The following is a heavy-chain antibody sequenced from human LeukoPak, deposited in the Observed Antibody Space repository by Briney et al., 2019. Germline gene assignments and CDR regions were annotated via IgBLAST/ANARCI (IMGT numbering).Heavy chain of an antibody. D-gene: IGHD6-13*01. CDR3: AREGIAAAGRRGVYYYYMDV. V-gene: IGHV3-48*02. J-gene: IGHJ6*03. Sequence: PGGSLRLSCAASGFTFSSYSMNWVRQAPGKGLEWVSYISSSSSTIYYADSVKGRFTISRDNAKNSLYLQMNSLRDEDTAVYYCAREGIAAAGRRGVYYYYMDVWGKGTTVTVSS. CDR2: ISSSSSTI. CDR1: GFTFSSYS.